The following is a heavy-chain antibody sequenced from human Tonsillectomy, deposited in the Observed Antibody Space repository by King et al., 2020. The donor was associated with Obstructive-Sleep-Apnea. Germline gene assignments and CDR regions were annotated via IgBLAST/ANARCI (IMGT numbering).Heavy chain of an antibody. CDR1: GFTFDDYT. D-gene: IGHD6-19*01. Sequence: VQLVESGGVVVQPGGSLRLSCAASGFTFDDYTMHWVRQAPGKGLEWVSLISWDGGSTYYADSVKGRFTISRDNSNNSLYLQMNSLRTEDTALYYCGKGIDSSGWSYLIDYWGQGTLVTVPS. CDR2: ISWDGGST. CDR3: GKGIDSSGWSYLIDY. V-gene: IGHV3-43*01. J-gene: IGHJ4*02.